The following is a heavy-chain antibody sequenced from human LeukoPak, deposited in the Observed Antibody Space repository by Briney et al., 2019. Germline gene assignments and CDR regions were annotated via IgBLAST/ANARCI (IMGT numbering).Heavy chain of an antibody. CDR3: ARGESEYSSSAGDY. CDR1: GFTLSSYA. Sequence: GGSLRLACAASGFTLSSYAMHWVRQVPGKGLEYVSAISSNGGNTYYANSVKGRFTISRDNSKNTLYLQMGSLRGADMAVYYCARGESEYSSSAGDYWGQGTLVTVSS. V-gene: IGHV3-64*01. CDR2: ISSNGGNT. D-gene: IGHD6-6*01. J-gene: IGHJ4*02.